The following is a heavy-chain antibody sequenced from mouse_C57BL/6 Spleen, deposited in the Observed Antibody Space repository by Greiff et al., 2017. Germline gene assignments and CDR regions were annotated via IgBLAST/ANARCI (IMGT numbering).Heavy chain of an antibody. CDR1: GYTFTSYW. D-gene: IGHD1-1*01. J-gene: IGHJ4*01. Sequence: QVQLQQPGAELVRPGSSVKLSCKASGYTFTSYWMHWVKQRPIQGLEWIGNIDPSDSETHYNQKFKDKATLTVDKSSSTAYMQLSSLTSEDSAVYYWARPLYYGSSYDAMDYWGQGTSVTVSS. V-gene: IGHV1-52*01. CDR2: IDPSDSET. CDR3: ARPLYYGSSYDAMDY.